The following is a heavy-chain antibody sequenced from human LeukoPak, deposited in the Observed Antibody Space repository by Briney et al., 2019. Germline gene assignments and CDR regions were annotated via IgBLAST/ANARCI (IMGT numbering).Heavy chain of an antibody. CDR2: IYTSGST. J-gene: IGHJ3*02. CDR1: GGSISSYY. Sequence: SETLSLTCTVSGGSISSYYWSWIRQPAGKGREWIGRIYTSGSTNYNPSLKSRVTISVDTSKNQFSLKMSSVTAEDTAVYYCARNRLDAFDIWGQGTMVTVSS. CDR3: ARNRLDAFDI. D-gene: IGHD1-14*01. V-gene: IGHV4-4*07.